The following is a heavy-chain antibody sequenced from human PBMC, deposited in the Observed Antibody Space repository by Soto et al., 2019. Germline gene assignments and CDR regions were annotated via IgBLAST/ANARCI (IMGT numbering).Heavy chain of an antibody. Sequence: QVQLVQSGAEVKKPGSSVKVSCKASGGTFSSYTISWVRQAPGQGLEWMGRIIPILGIANYAQKFQGRVTITSDKSTSTAYMELSSLRSEDTAVYYCARGFYDSSGYRPNYWGQGTRVTVSS. CDR1: GGTFSSYT. J-gene: IGHJ4*02. D-gene: IGHD3-22*01. CDR2: IIPILGIA. V-gene: IGHV1-69*02. CDR3: ARGFYDSSGYRPNY.